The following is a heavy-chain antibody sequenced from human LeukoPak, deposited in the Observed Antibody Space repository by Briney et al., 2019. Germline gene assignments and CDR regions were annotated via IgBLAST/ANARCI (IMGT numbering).Heavy chain of an antibody. CDR3: ARAGVSPQRRSGMDV. D-gene: IGHD3-10*01. Sequence: ASVKVSCKASGYTFTSYGISWVRQAPGQGLEWMGWISAYNGNTNYAQKLQGRVTMATDTSTSTAYMELRSLRSDDTAVYYCARAGVSPQRRSGMDVWGQGTTVTVSS. CDR1: GYTFTSYG. V-gene: IGHV1-18*01. J-gene: IGHJ6*02. CDR2: ISAYNGNT.